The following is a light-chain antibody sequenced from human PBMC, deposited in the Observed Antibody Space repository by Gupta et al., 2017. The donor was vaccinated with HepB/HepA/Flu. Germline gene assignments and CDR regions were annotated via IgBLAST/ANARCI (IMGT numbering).Light chain of an antibody. J-gene: IGLJ2*01. CDR1: HSNIGSNT. CDR3: ASWDNTLKAPI. Sequence: QSVLTQPPSASGTPGQTVTISCSGSHSNIGSNTFTCYQHLPGTAPKLLIYTNDKRPSGVPGRFSASKSGTSASLAISGLQSEDEAEYYCASWDNTLKAPIFGGGTKLTVL. CDR2: TND. V-gene: IGLV1-44*01.